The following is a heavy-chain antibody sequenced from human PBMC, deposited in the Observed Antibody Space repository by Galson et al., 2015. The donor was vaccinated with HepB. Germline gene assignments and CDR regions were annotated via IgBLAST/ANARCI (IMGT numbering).Heavy chain of an antibody. CDR2: TYYRSKWST. V-gene: IGHV6-1*01. D-gene: IGHD7-27*01. CDR1: GDSVSGNSVG. J-gene: IGHJ4*02. Sequence: CAISGDSVSGNSVGWNWIRQSPSRGLEWLGRTYYRSKWSTDYAVSVKSRITINPDTSKNQFSRQLNSVTPEDTAVYYCAKSIHLGRGFDSWGQGTLVTVSS. CDR3: AKSIHLGRGFDS.